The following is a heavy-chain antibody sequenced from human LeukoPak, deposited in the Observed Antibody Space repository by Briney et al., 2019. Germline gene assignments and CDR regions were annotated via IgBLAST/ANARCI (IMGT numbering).Heavy chain of an antibody. CDR1: GVTFRSYG. Sequence: GGTLRLSCAVSGVTFRSYGMHWVRQAPGKGLEWVALISSDGNDKLYGDSVRGRFTISRDDSKSTLYLQMNSLRAEDAAVYYCTTKLTRGNNGDDYDDWGQGTLVTVSS. J-gene: IGHJ4*02. CDR2: ISSDGNDK. D-gene: IGHD5-12*01. V-gene: IGHV3-30*03. CDR3: TTKLTRGNNGDDYDD.